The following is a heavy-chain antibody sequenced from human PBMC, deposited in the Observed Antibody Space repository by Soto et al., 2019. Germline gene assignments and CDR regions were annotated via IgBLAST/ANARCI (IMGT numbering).Heavy chain of an antibody. D-gene: IGHD6-13*01. CDR3: AKDSSSWYAPGLDGGPRFDP. CDR1: GFTFSSYA. Sequence: PGGSLRLSCAASGFTFSSYAMSWVRQAPGKGLEWVSAISGSGGSTYYADSVKGRFTISRDNSKNTLYLQMNSLRAEDTAVYYCAKDSSSWYAPGLDGGPRFDPWGQGTLVTVSS. J-gene: IGHJ5*02. V-gene: IGHV3-23*01. CDR2: ISGSGGST.